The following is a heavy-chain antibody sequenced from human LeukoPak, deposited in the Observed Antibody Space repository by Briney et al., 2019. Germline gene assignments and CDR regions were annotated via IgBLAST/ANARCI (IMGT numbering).Heavy chain of an antibody. D-gene: IGHD3-3*01. J-gene: IGHJ6*03. Sequence: GGSLRLSCEGSGFTFEDFGMSWVRQAPGKGLEWVSGTNWNGVSKGYADSVKGRFTISRDNAKNSLYLQMDSLRAEDTALYYCARGKAYDFWSGYYTDYYYMDVWGKGTTVTVSS. V-gene: IGHV3-20*04. CDR3: ARGKAYDFWSGYYTDYYYMDV. CDR2: TNWNGVSK. CDR1: GFTFEDFG.